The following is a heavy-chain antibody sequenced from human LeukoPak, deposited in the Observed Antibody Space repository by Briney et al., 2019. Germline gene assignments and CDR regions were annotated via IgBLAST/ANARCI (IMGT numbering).Heavy chain of an antibody. CDR1: GSSISSGHF. D-gene: IGHD2-8*01. V-gene: IGHV4-38-2*01. CDR2: ISHSRGS. J-gene: IGHJ4*02. CDR3: ARVGPLAVEPTDGVYSFDY. Sequence: SETLSLTCAVSGSSISSGHFWGWIRQSPGKGLEWIGSISHSRGSYYIPPLRSRVAMSLDTSRNQFSLALSSVTAADTAVYFCARVGPLAVEPTDGVYSFDYWGQGTLVTVSS.